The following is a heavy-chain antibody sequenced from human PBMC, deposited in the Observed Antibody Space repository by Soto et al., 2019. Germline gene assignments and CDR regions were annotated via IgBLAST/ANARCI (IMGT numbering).Heavy chain of an antibody. V-gene: IGHV3-33*01. CDR2: IWYDGSSK. J-gene: IGHJ6*02. CDR3: ARDPRSGWYLSYYGMDV. CDR1: GFTFSSYG. Sequence: QVQLVESGGGVVQPGRSLRLSCAASGFTFSSYGMHWVRQAPGKGLEWVAVIWYDGSSKYYADSVKGRFTISRDNSKNTLSLQMKSLRAEDTAVYYCARDPRSGWYLSYYGMDVWGQGTTVTVSS. D-gene: IGHD6-19*01.